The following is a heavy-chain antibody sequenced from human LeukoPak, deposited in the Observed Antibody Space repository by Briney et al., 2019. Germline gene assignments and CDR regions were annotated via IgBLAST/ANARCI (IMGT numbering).Heavy chain of an antibody. CDR2: IYYSGST. D-gene: IGHD6-13*01. Sequence: SQTLSLTCTVSGGSLSRGAYYWSWIRQHPGKGLEWIGYIYYSGSTYYNPSLKSPVTISVDTSKNQFSLKLSTVTAADTAVYYCARDKGYSSSSESLNGFDPWGQGTLVTVSS. CDR3: ARDKGYSSSSESLNGFDP. CDR1: GGSLSRGAYY. V-gene: IGHV4-31*01. J-gene: IGHJ5*02.